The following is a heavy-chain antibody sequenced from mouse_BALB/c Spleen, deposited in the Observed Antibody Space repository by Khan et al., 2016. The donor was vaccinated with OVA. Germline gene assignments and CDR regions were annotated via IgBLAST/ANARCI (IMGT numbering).Heavy chain of an antibody. Sequence: VQLKELGPGLVKPSQSLSLTCTVTGYSITSDYAWNWIRQFPGNKLGWMGYISYSGSTTYNPSLKSRISITRDTSKNQFFLQLNSVTTEDTATYYCARWFTYWGQGTLVTVSA. CDR1: GYSITSDYA. J-gene: IGHJ3*01. CDR2: ISYSGST. CDR3: ARWFTY. V-gene: IGHV3-2*02.